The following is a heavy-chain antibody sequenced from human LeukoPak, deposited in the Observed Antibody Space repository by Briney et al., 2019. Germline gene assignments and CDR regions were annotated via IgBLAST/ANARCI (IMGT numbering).Heavy chain of an antibody. Sequence: ASVKVSCKASGYTFTSYGISWVRQAPGQGLEGMGWISAYNGNTNYAQKLQGRVTMTTDTSTSTAYMELRSLRSDDTAVYYCARDPPYYDFWSGYPPGMDVWGQGTTVTVSS. V-gene: IGHV1-18*01. CDR2: ISAYNGNT. D-gene: IGHD3-3*01. CDR3: ARDPPYYDFWSGYPPGMDV. CDR1: GYTFTSYG. J-gene: IGHJ6*02.